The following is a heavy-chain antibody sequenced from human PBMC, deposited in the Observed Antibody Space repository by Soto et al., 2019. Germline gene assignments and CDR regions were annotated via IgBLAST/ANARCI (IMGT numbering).Heavy chain of an antibody. CDR2: IFYSGNT. J-gene: IGHJ4*02. V-gene: IGHV4-28*01. Sequence: SETLSLTCAVSGYSISNGNWWGWIRQPPGKGLEWIGYIFYSGNTYYNPSLKSRVTMSADTSKNHFSLKLSSVTAVDTAVYYCAMQPLVDTMADNFDYWGQGTLVTVSS. CDR3: AMQPLVDTMADNFDY. D-gene: IGHD5-12*01. CDR1: GYSISNGNW.